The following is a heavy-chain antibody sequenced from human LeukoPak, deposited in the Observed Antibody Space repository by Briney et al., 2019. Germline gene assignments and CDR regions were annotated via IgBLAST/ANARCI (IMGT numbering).Heavy chain of an antibody. Sequence: GGFLRLSCAASGFTFSSYAMSWVRQAPGKGLEWVSAISGSGGSTYYADSVKGRFTISRDNSKNTLYLQMNSLRAEDTAVYYCVVTLAVAGLDYWGQGTLVTVSS. CDR3: VVTLAVAGLDY. CDR2: ISGSGGST. V-gene: IGHV3-23*01. D-gene: IGHD6-19*01. CDR1: GFTFSSYA. J-gene: IGHJ4*02.